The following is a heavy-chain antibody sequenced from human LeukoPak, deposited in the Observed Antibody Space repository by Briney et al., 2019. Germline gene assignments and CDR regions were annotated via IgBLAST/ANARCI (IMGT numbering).Heavy chain of an antibody. D-gene: IGHD4-23*01. CDR3: ARETVAFDY. Sequence: PGGSLRLSCAASGFKFDDYGMSWIHQAPGKGLEWVSYISSSGSTIYYADSVKGRFTISRDNAKNSLYLQMNSLRAEDTAVYYCARETVAFDYWGQGTLVTVSS. V-gene: IGHV3-11*01. CDR1: GFKFDDYG. CDR2: ISSSGSTI. J-gene: IGHJ4*02.